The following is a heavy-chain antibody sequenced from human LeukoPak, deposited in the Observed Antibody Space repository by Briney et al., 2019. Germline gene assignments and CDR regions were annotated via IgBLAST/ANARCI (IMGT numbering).Heavy chain of an antibody. CDR2: IYYSGST. J-gene: IGHJ4*02. CDR1: GGSISSGDYY. CDR3: ARESAITMVLGY. V-gene: IGHV4-30-4*08. Sequence: SETLSLTCTVSGGSISSGDYYWSWIRQPPGKGLEWIGYIYYSGSTYYHPSLKSRVTISVDTSKNQFSLKLSSVTAADTAVYYCARESAITMVLGYWGQGTLVTVSS. D-gene: IGHD3-10*01.